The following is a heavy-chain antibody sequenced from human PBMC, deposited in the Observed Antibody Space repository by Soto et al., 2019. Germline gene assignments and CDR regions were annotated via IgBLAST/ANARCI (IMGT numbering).Heavy chain of an antibody. CDR3: ARGTDDYNGWYFDF. V-gene: IGHV4-59*01. J-gene: IGHJ2*01. CDR1: VGSISSNY. D-gene: IGHD4-4*01. Sequence: ETLSLACAVSVGSISSNYWSWIRQPPGMGLEWIGYLYYSGSTNYNPSLQSRVTISLDTSKNQFSLELTSVTTADTAAYYCARGTDDYNGWYFDFWGRGTLVTVSS. CDR2: LYYSGST.